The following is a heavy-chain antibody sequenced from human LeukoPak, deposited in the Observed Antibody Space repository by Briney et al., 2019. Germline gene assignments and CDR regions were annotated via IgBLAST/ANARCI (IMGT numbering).Heavy chain of an antibody. CDR1: GFTFSSYG. CDR2: ISYDGSNK. V-gene: IGHV3-30*18. Sequence: PGGSLRLSCAASGFTFSSYGMHWVRQAPGKGLEWVAVISYDGSNKHYADSVKGRFTISRDNSKNTLYLQMNSLRAEDTAVYYCAKDRQWELYYWGQGTLVTVSS. D-gene: IGHD1-26*01. J-gene: IGHJ4*02. CDR3: AKDRQWELYY.